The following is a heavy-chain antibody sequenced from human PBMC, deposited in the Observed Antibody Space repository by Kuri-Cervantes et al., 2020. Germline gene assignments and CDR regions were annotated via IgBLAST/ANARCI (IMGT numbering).Heavy chain of an antibody. CDR1: GYTFTGYY. V-gene: IGHV1-2*02. Sequence: ASVKVSCKASGYTFTGYYMHWVRQAPGQGLEWMGWINPNSGGTNYAQKFQGRVTMTRDTSISTAYMELRSLRSDDTAVYYCARDVGYYDTAGKYWGQGTLVTVSS. J-gene: IGHJ4*02. CDR2: INPNSGGT. CDR3: ARDVGYYDTAGKY. D-gene: IGHD3-22*01.